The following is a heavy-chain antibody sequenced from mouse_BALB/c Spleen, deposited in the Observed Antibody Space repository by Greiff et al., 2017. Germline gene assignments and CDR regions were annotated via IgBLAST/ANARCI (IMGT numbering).Heavy chain of an antibody. D-gene: IGHD2-1*01. CDR1: GFTFSDYY. Sequence: DVHLVESGGGLVKPGGSLKLSCAASGFTFSDYYMYWVRQTPEKRLEWVATISDGGSYTYYPDSVKGRFTISRDNAKNNLYLQMSSLKSEDTAMYYCARDRGYGNYGGFAYWGQGTLVTVSA. CDR3: ARDRGYGNYGGFAY. V-gene: IGHV5-4*02. CDR2: ISDGGSYT. J-gene: IGHJ3*01.